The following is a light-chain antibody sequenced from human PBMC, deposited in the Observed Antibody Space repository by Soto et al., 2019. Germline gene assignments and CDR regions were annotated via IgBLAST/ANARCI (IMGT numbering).Light chain of an antibody. CDR1: QSFSSSS. CDR2: GAS. CDR3: HQYGSSQFT. Sequence: EIALTQSPGTLSLSPGERATLSCRASQSFSSSSLAWYQQKPGQAPRLLLYGASSRATGIPDRFSGSGSGTDFTITISRLEPEDYAVYYCHQYGSSQFTFGPGTKGDI. V-gene: IGKV3-20*01. J-gene: IGKJ3*01.